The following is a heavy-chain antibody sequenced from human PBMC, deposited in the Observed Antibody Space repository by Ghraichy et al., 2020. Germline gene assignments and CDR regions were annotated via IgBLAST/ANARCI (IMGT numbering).Heavy chain of an antibody. V-gene: IGHV4-59*01. CDR1: GGSISSYY. J-gene: IGHJ6*02. CDR2: IYYSGST. CDR3: ATEYSSSSSVGYYYYGMDV. D-gene: IGHD6-6*01. Sequence: SETLSLTCTVSGGSISSYYWSWIRQPPGKGLEWIGYIYYSGSTNYNPSLKSRVTISVDTSKNQFSLKLSSVTAADTAVYYCATEYSSSSSVGYYYYGMDVWGQGTTVTVSS.